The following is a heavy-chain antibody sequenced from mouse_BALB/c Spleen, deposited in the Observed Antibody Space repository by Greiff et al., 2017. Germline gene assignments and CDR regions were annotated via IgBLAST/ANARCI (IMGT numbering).Heavy chain of an antibody. CDR2: ISTYYGDA. Sequence: QVHVKQSGAELVRPGVSVKISCKGSGYTFTDYAMHWVKQSHAKSLEWIGVISTYYGDASYNQKFKGKATMTVDKSSSTAYMELARLTSEDSAIYYCARDYRYDGYYAMDYWGQGTSVTVSS. CDR1: GYTFTDYA. CDR3: ARDYRYDGYYAMDY. D-gene: IGHD2-14*01. J-gene: IGHJ4*01. V-gene: IGHV1S137*01.